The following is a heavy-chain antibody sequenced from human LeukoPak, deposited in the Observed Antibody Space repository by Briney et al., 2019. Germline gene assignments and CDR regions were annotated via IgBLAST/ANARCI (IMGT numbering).Heavy chain of an antibody. J-gene: IGHJ4*02. D-gene: IGHD6-13*01. V-gene: IGHV3-21*01. Sequence: GGSLRLSCAASGFTFSSYSMNWVRQAPGKGLKWVSSISSSSSYIYYADSVKGRFTISRDNAKNSLYLQMNSLRAEDTAVYYCAISPYSSSFRYFDYWGQGTLVTVSS. CDR2: ISSSSSYI. CDR1: GFTFSSYS. CDR3: AISPYSSSFRYFDY.